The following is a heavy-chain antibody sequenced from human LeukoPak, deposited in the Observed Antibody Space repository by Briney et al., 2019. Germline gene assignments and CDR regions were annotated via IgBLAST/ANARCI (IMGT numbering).Heavy chain of an antibody. CDR2: IREDGSEK. Sequence: GGSLRLSCAASGFTFSSYWMTWVRQAPGKGLEWVANIREDGSEKYYVDSVKGRFTISRDNAKNSLYLQMNSLRAEDTAVYYCARAYLHRMVRGVPNWFDPWGQGTLVTVSS. CDR1: GFTFSSYW. D-gene: IGHD3-10*01. J-gene: IGHJ5*02. V-gene: IGHV3-7*01. CDR3: ARAYLHRMVRGVPNWFDP.